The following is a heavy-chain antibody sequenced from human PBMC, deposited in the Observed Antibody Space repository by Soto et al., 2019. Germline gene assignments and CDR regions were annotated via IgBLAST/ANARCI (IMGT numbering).Heavy chain of an antibody. CDR2: ISGSGSGT. V-gene: IGHV3-23*01. CDR1: GITFTKYA. Sequence: EVQLLESGGGLVQPGGSLRLSCAASGITFTKYAMAWVRQAPEKGLEWGSGISGSGSGTYYADSVKGRFTISRDNSKNTLFLQMNSLRAEDTAKYYCVGDYGGLEGFDIWGQGTMVTVSS. J-gene: IGHJ3*02. D-gene: IGHD4-17*01. CDR3: VGDYGGLEGFDI.